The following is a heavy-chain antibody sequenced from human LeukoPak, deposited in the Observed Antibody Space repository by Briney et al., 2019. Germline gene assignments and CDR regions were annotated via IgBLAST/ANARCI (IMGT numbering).Heavy chain of an antibody. V-gene: IGHV4-61*02. CDR1: GGSISSGSYY. Sequence: SETLSLTCTVSGGSISSGSYYWSWIRQPAGKGLEWIGRIYTSGSTNYNPSLKSRVTISVDTSKNQFSLKLSSVTAADTAVYYCARGVGVLWFGELLAFDIWGQGTMVTVSS. D-gene: IGHD3-10*01. J-gene: IGHJ3*02. CDR2: IYTSGST. CDR3: ARGVGVLWFGELLAFDI.